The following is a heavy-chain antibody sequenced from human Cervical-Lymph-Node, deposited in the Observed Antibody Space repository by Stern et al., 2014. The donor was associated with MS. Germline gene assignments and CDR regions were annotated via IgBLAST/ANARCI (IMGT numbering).Heavy chain of an antibody. CDR3: ARGGWLEY. Sequence: VQLLESGPGLVKPPETLSLTCTVSGGSMSSFYWSWIRQPPGKGLEWIGYMYYSGSSNYNPSLNSRATISLDTSNNQFSLKLSSVTPADTAVYYCARGGWLEYWGQGILVTVSS. CDR1: GGSMSSFY. V-gene: IGHV4-59*01. J-gene: IGHJ4*02. D-gene: IGHD5-12*01. CDR2: MYYSGSS.